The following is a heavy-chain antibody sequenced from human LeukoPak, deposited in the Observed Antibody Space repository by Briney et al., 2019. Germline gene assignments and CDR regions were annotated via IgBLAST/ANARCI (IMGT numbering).Heavy chain of an antibody. V-gene: IGHV3-11*01. Sequence: GGSLRLSCAASGFNFRDYYMSWIRQAPGKGLEWVSYSSGSGSTIYYVDSVKGRFTISRDNSKNTLYLQMNSLRAEDTALYYCAKDISSGYYFDYWGQGTLVTVSS. CDR3: AKDISSGYYFDY. J-gene: IGHJ4*02. CDR2: SSGSGSTI. D-gene: IGHD3-22*01. CDR1: GFNFRDYY.